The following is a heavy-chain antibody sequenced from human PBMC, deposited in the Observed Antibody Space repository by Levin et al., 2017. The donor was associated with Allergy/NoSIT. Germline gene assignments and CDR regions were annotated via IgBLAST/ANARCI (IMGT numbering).Heavy chain of an antibody. CDR1: GGSISSYY. V-gene: IGHV4-59*01. CDR2: IYYSGST. D-gene: IGHD1-14*01. CDR3: ARARVGTTPDY. Sequence: GSLRLSCTVSGGSISSYYWSWIRQPPGKGLEWIGYIYYSGSTNYNPSLKSRVTISVDTSKNQFSLKLSSVTAADTAVYYCARARVGTTPDYWGQGTLVTVSS. J-gene: IGHJ4*02.